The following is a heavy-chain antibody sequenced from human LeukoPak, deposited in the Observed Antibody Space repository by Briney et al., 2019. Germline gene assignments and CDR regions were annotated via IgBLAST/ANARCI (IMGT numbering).Heavy chain of an antibody. D-gene: IGHD3-10*01. Sequence: SEALSLTCTVSGGSISSSSYYWGWIRQPPGKGLEWIGSIYYSGSTYYNPSLKSRVTISVDTSKNQFSLRLSSVTAADTAVYYCARIRGFGADYYYYYMDVWGKGTTVTVSS. J-gene: IGHJ6*03. V-gene: IGHV4-39*07. CDR1: GGSISSSSYY. CDR2: IYYSGST. CDR3: ARIRGFGADYYYYYMDV.